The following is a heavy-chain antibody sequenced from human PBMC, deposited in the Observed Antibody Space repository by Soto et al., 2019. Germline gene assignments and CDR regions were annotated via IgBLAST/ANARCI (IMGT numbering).Heavy chain of an antibody. CDR3: ARYRYSDSLKEYYFDY. CDR2: LYYTGST. D-gene: IGHD3-22*01. V-gene: IGHV4-30-4*01. Sequence: QVQLQESGPGLVKPSQTLSLTCTVSGGSINSGDYYWSWIRQPPGKGLEWIGNLYYTGSTYYNPSLKSRVTISVDTSKKQFSLMVTSVTAADTAVYYCARYRYSDSLKEYYFDYWGQGTLVTVSS. J-gene: IGHJ4*02. CDR1: GGSINSGDYY.